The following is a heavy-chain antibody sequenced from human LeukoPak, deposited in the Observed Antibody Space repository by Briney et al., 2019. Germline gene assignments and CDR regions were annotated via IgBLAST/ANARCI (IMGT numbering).Heavy chain of an antibody. V-gene: IGHV3-7*01. J-gene: IGHJ4*02. Sequence: PGGSLRLSCAASGFTFSSYWMNWVRQAPGKGLEWVANIKQDGSEKYYVDSVKGRFTISRDNAKNSLYLQMNSLRAEDTAVYYCARNWRYYDSSGYYTSANSFDYWGQGTLVTVSS. CDR2: IKQDGSEK. CDR1: GFTFSSYW. D-gene: IGHD3-22*01. CDR3: ARNWRYYDSSGYYTSANSFDY.